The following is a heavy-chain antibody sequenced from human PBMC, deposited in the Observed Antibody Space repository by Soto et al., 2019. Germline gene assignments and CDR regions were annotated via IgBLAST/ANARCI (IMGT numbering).Heavy chain of an antibody. D-gene: IGHD3-22*01. J-gene: IGHJ4*02. V-gene: IGHV4-30-4*01. CDR3: ARTLASSGYYFRLLGFDY. Sequence: QVQLQESGPGLVKPSQTLSLTCTVSGGSISSGDYYWSWIRKPPGKGLEWIGYIYYSGSTYYNPSLKSRVTISVDTSKNQFSLKLSSVTAADTAVYYCARTLASSGYYFRLLGFDYWGQGTLVTVSS. CDR1: GGSISSGDYY. CDR2: IYYSGST.